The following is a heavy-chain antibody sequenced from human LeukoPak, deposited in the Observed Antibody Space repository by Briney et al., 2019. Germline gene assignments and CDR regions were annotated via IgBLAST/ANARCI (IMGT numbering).Heavy chain of an antibody. CDR3: ARRLTQYDCFDP. Sequence: TSQTLSLTCAISGDSVSSNSVTWNWIRQSPSRGLEWLGRTYYRSTWYNGYAVSVRGRITVNPDTSKNQFSLHLNSVTPEDTAVYYCARRLTQYDCFDPWGQGILVTVSS. J-gene: IGHJ5*02. CDR1: GDSVSSNSVT. CDR2: TYYRSTWYN. V-gene: IGHV6-1*01. D-gene: IGHD2-2*01.